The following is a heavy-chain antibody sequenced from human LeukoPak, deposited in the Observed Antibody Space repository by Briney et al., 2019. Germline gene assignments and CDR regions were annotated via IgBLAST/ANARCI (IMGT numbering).Heavy chain of an antibody. Sequence: PSETLSLTCTVSGDSISSYYWSWIRQPPGKGLEWIGYIYNSETTNYNPSLESRVTMSKDTSKNQFSLMLTSVTAADTAVYYCARVVYSHYWPEGMDVWGQGTTVTVSS. CDR3: ARVVYSHYWPEGMDV. V-gene: IGHV4-59*01. J-gene: IGHJ6*02. CDR2: IYNSETT. D-gene: IGHD4-11*01. CDR1: GDSISSYY.